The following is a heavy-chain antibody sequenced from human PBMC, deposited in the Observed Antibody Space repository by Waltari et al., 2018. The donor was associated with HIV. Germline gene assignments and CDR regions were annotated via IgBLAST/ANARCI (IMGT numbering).Heavy chain of an antibody. J-gene: IGHJ4*02. D-gene: IGHD2-8*01. Sequence: QLQLQESGPGLVKPSETLSLTCTVSGGSISSSSYYWGWIRQPPGKGLEWIGSIYYSGSTYYHPSLNSRFTISVDTSKNQFSLKLSSVTAADTAVYYCASGLGYCTNGVCSWGQGTLVTVSS. CDR2: IYYSGST. CDR1: GGSISSSSYY. CDR3: ASGLGYCTNGVCS. V-gene: IGHV4-39*01.